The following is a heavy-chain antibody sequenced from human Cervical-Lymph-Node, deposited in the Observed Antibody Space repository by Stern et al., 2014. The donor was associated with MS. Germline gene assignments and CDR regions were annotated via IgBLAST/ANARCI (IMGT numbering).Heavy chain of an antibody. V-gene: IGHV1-69*01. D-gene: IGHD3-16*01. CDR1: GGTFSSDA. J-gene: IGHJ6*02. CDR2: IIPILGTA. CDR3: ALDLHKDDYVGGRRMDV. Sequence: QVQLVESGAEVKKPGSSVKVSCKTSGGTFSSDAISWVRQAPGQGLEWMGGIIPILGTANSTQKFQGRVTITAYESTRTAYMEMSSLRSEDTAVYYCALDLHKDDYVGGRRMDVWGQGTTVTVSS.